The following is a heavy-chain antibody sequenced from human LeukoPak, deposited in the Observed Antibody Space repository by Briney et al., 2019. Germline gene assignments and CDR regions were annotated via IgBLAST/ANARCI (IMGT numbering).Heavy chain of an antibody. CDR1: GGSISSYY. CDR3: ASTLRYYYDSSGWYYFDY. Sequence: ASETLSLTCTVSGGSISSYYWSWIRQPPGKGPEWIGYIYTSGSTNYNPSLKSRVTISVDTSKNQFSLKLSSVTAADTAVYYCASTLRYYYDSSGWYYFDYWGQGTLVTVSS. CDR2: IYTSGST. J-gene: IGHJ4*02. V-gene: IGHV4-4*09. D-gene: IGHD3-22*01.